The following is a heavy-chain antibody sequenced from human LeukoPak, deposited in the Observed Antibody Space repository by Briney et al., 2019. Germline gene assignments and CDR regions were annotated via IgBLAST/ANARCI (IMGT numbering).Heavy chain of an antibody. D-gene: IGHD4-17*01. J-gene: IGHJ4*02. CDR1: GFSFSIAW. V-gene: IGHV3-15*01. CDR2: IRSKADGGTT. Sequence: GGSLRLSCAASGFSFSIAWMGWVRQAPGKGLEWVGRIRSKADGGTTDYAAPVKGRFTISRDDSKNTLYLQMNSLKTEDTAVYYCSTPQDYGDHTYLFDYWGQGTLVTVSS. CDR3: STPQDYGDHTYLFDY.